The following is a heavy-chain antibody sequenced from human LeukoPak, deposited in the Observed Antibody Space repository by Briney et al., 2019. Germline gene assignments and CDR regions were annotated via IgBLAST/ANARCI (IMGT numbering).Heavy chain of an antibody. CDR3: ARGVDRLDY. D-gene: IGHD3-9*01. CDR2: IYHSGGT. CDR1: GYSISSGYY. V-gene: IGHV4-38-2*02. Sequence: PSETLSLTCTVSGYSISSGYYWGWIRQPPGKGLEWIGSIYHSGGTYYNPSLKSRVTISVDTSKNQFSLKLSSVTAADTAVYYCARGVDRLDYWGQGTLVTVSS. J-gene: IGHJ4*02.